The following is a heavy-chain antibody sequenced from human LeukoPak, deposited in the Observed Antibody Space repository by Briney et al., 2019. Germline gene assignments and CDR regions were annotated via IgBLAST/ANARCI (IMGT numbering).Heavy chain of an antibody. CDR2: INYSGNT. Sequence: SETLSLTCTVSGGSISSSSYYWSWIRQPPGTGLEWIGYINYSGNTNYNPSLKSRVTISVDTSKNQFSLKLSSVTAADTAVYYCAREQWLVLGLGWFDPWGQGTLVTVSS. J-gene: IGHJ5*02. D-gene: IGHD6-19*01. V-gene: IGHV4-61*01. CDR1: GGSISSSSYY. CDR3: AREQWLVLGLGWFDP.